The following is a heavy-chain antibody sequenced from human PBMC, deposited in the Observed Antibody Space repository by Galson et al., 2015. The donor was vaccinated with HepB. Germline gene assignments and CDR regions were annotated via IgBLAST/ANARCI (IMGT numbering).Heavy chain of an antibody. J-gene: IGHJ4*02. Sequence: SLRLSCKASGGTFSSYAMHWVRQAPGKGLEWVAVISYDGSNKYYADSVKGRFTISRDNSKNTLYLQMNSLRAEDTAVYYCAREKSSAADGGFDYWGQGTLVTVSS. CDR1: GGTFSSYA. CDR3: AREKSSAADGGFDY. V-gene: IGHV3-30*04. CDR2: ISYDGSNK. D-gene: IGHD6-13*01.